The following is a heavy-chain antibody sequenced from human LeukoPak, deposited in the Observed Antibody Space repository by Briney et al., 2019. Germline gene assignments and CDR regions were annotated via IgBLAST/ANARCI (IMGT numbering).Heavy chain of an antibody. D-gene: IGHD1-26*01. V-gene: IGHV1-69*05. CDR1: GGTFSSYA. Sequence: SVKVSCKASGGTFSSYAISWVRQAPGQGLEWMGGIIPIFGTVNYAQKFQGRVTITTDESTSTAYMELSSLRSEDTAVYYCARVRFSGSYYFDYWGQGTLVTVSS. CDR3: ARVRFSGSYYFDY. CDR2: IIPIFGTV. J-gene: IGHJ4*02.